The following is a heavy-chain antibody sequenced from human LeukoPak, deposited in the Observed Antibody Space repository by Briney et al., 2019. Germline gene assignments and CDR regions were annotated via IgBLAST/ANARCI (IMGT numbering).Heavy chain of an antibody. Sequence: GGSLRLSCAASGFTSSSFSMNWVRQAPGKGLEWVSYISSRSSPMYYTDSVKGRFTISRDNAKNSLYLQMNSLRAEDTAVYYCARDRWGSGYTDRSFDYWGQGTLVTVSS. D-gene: IGHD5-12*01. V-gene: IGHV3-48*01. CDR2: ISSRSSPM. CDR1: GFTSSSFS. J-gene: IGHJ4*02. CDR3: ARDRWGSGYTDRSFDY.